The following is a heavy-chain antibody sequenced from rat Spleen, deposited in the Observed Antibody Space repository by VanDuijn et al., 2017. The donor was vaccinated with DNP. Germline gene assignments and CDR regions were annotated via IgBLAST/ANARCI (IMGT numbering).Heavy chain of an antibody. V-gene: IGHV5-31*01. CDR3: TTFRGA. J-gene: IGHJ4*01. Sequence: EVQLVESGGGLVQPGRSLQLSCVASGFAFNIYWMTWIRQVPGKGLEWVATITNSGDHTYYLDSVKGRFTVSRDNAKTTLYLQMDSLRSEDTATYDCTTFRGAWGQGTSVTVSS. CDR1: GFAFNIYW. CDR2: ITNSGDHT.